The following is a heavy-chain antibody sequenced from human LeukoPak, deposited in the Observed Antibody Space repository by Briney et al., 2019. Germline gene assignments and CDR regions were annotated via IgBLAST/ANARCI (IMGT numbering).Heavy chain of an antibody. CDR2: IKQGGSQK. D-gene: IGHD4-17*01. J-gene: IGHJ4*02. CDR1: GFTFSSHW. CDR3: ARGPNFGDYVDFLDS. Sequence: GGSLRLSCAASGFTFSSHWMTWVRLAPGKGLEWVANIKQGGSQKYYVDSVKGRFAISRDDAKSTLFLQMNNLRAEDSALYYCARGPNFGDYVDFLDSWGQGTLVTVSS. V-gene: IGHV3-7*01.